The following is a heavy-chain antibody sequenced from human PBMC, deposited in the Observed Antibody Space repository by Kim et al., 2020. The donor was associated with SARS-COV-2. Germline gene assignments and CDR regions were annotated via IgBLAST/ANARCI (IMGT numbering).Heavy chain of an antibody. V-gene: IGHV7-4-1*02. CDR1: GYTFTTYA. CDR3: ARDAFVRGDSYY. Sequence: ASVKVSCKTSGYTFTTYALNWVRQAPGQGLEWMGWINTNSGNPTYAQGFAGRFVFSLDTPVSTAYLEINSLEAQDTAVYYCARDAFVRGDSYYWGQGTLVTVSS. CDR2: INTNSGNP. D-gene: IGHD3-10*01. J-gene: IGHJ4*02.